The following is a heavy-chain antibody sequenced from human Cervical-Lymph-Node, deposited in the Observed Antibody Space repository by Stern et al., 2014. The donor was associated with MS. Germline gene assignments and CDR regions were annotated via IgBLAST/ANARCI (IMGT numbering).Heavy chain of an antibody. CDR3: ARWDYNSGSFDY. CDR1: GGTFSSYA. J-gene: IGHJ4*02. CDR2: IIPIFGTA. Sequence: VQLVESGAEVKKPGSSVKVSCKASGGTFSSYAISWVRQAPGQGLEWMGGIIPIFGTANYAQKFQGRVTITADESTSTAYRELSSLRSEDTAVDYCARWDYNSGSFDYWGQGTLVTVSS. V-gene: IGHV1-69*01. D-gene: IGHD1-26*01.